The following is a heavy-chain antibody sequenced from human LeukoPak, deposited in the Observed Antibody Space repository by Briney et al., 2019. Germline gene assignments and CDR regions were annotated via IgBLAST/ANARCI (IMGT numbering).Heavy chain of an antibody. CDR2: INPDGSEK. CDR1: GFSFSSNW. J-gene: IGHJ4*02. CDR3: ASCSSTNCY. Sequence: PGGSLRLSCAASGFSFSSNWMTWVRQAPGKGLEWVGNINPDGSEKFYVDSVKGRFTISRDNAKNSLYLQMNSLRAEDTAVYYCASCSSTNCYWGQGTLVTVSS. D-gene: IGHD2-2*01. V-gene: IGHV3-7*01.